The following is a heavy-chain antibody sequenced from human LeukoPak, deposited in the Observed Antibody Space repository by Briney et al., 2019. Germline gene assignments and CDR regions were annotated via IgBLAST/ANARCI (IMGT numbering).Heavy chain of an antibody. Sequence: PSETLSLTCTVSGGSISTTNYYWGWIRQSPGKGLEWFGCVYYSGSTYYNPSLKSRVTISVDTSQNQFSLQLTSVTAEDTAVYYCARTPEWPLPHFDYWGQGTLVTVSS. J-gene: IGHJ4*02. CDR1: GGSISTTNYY. CDR2: VYYSGST. CDR3: ARTPEWPLPHFDY. V-gene: IGHV4-39*07. D-gene: IGHD3-3*01.